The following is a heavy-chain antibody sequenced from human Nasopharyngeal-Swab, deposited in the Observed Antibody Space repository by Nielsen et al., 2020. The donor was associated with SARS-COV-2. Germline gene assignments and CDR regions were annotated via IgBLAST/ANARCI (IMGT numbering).Heavy chain of an antibody. D-gene: IGHD2-2*01. CDR3: ALPSAAYYYYGMDV. V-gene: IGHV1-8*03. CDR2: MNPNSGNT. J-gene: IGHJ6*02. Sequence: WVRQAAGQGLEWMGWMNPNSGNTGYAQKFQGRVTITRNTSISTAYIELSSLRSEDTAVYYCALPSAAYYYYGMDVWGQGTTVTVSS.